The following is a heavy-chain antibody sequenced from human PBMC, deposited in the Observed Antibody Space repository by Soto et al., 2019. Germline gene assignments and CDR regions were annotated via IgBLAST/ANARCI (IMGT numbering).Heavy chain of an antibody. CDR1: GDSVSSNTAS. J-gene: IGHJ5*02. D-gene: IGHD5-12*01. Sequence: SQTLSLTCAISGDSVSSNTASWNLIRRSPSRGLEWLGRTYFRSKWYNDYAVSVKSRIIINPDTSNNQFSLQLNSVTPEDTAVYFCAKGDNLGPKTGYAFDPWGQGIMVTVYS. V-gene: IGHV6-1*01. CDR2: TYFRSKWYN. CDR3: AKGDNLGPKTGYAFDP.